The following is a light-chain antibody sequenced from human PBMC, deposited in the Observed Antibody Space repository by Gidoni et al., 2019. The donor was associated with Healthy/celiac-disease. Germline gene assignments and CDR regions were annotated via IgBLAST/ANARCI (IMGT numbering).Light chain of an antibody. CDR1: QSVSSSY. V-gene: IGKV3-20*01. J-gene: IGKJ1*01. Sequence: EIVLTQSPGTLSLSPGERATLSCRASQSVSSSYLAWYQQKPGQAPRLLIYGASSRATGIPDRFSGRGSGTDFTLTISRLEPEDFAVYYCQQYGSSPPGWTFGQGTKVEIK. CDR2: GAS. CDR3: QQYGSSPPGWT.